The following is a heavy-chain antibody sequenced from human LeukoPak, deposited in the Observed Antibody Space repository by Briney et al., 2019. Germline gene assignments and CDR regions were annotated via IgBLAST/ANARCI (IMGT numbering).Heavy chain of an antibody. CDR1: GGSISSYY. V-gene: IGHV4-59*08. CDR2: IYYSGST. D-gene: IGHD1-26*01. J-gene: IGHJ4*02. CDR3: ARHVRNREWELIDY. Sequence: PSETLSLTCTVSGGSISSYYWSWIRQPPGKELEWIGYIYYSGSTNYNPSLKSRVTISVDTSKNQFSLKLSSVTAADTAVYYCARHVRNREWELIDYWGQGTLVTVSS.